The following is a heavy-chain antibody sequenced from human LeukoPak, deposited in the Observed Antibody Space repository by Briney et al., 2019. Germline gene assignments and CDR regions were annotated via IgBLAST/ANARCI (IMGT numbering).Heavy chain of an antibody. J-gene: IGHJ4*02. D-gene: IGHD2-2*01. CDR1: GYTFTGYY. CDR3: ARARVGYCSSTSCWGPYYFDY. CDR2: INPNSGGT. Sequence: GASVKVSCKASGYTFTGYYMHWVRQAPGQGLEWMGWINPNSGGTNYAQKFQGRVTMTRDMSISTAYMELSRLRSDDTAVYYCARARVGYCSSTSCWGPYYFDYWGQGTLVTVSS. V-gene: IGHV1-2*02.